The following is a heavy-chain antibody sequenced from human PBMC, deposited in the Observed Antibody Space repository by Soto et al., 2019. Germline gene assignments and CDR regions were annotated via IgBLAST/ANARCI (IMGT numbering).Heavy chain of an antibody. D-gene: IGHD3-22*01. J-gene: IGHJ4*02. CDR2: INHSGST. CDR1: GGSFSGYY. V-gene: IGHV4-34*01. CDR3: ARRVVVIIGLDY. Sequence: SLTCAVYGGSFSGYYWSWIRQPPGKGLEWIGEINHSGSTNYNPSLKSRVTISVDTSKNQFSLKLSSVTAADTAVYYCARRVVVIIGLDYWGQGTLVTVSS.